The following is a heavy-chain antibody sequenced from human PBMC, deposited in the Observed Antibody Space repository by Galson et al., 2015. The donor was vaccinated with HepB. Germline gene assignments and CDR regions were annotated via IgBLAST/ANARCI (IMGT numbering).Heavy chain of an antibody. CDR3: ANTPYGDYVGGIFNS. V-gene: IGHV2-5*02. Sequence: ALVKPTQTLTLTCTFSGFSLPTSEVGVGWIRQPPGKALEWLALIYWDDHKRYSPSLKSRLTIAKDTSKNQVVLTLTNMDPVDTATYYCANTPYGDYVGGIFNSWGQGTLVTVSS. D-gene: IGHD4-17*01. CDR2: IYWDDHK. CDR1: GFSLPTSEVG. J-gene: IGHJ5*01.